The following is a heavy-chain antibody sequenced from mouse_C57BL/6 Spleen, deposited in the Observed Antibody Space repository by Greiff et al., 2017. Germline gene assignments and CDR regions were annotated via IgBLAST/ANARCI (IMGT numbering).Heavy chain of an antibody. Sequence: QVQLQQSGAELARPGASVKLSCKASGYTFTSYGISWVKQRTGQGLEWIGEIYPRSGNTYYNEKFKGKATLTADKSSSTAYMELRSLTSEDSAVYFCARGRYGSSPWYFDVWGTGTTVTVSS. CDR1: GYTFTSYG. D-gene: IGHD1-1*01. J-gene: IGHJ1*03. CDR2: IYPRSGNT. V-gene: IGHV1-81*01. CDR3: ARGRYGSSPWYFDV.